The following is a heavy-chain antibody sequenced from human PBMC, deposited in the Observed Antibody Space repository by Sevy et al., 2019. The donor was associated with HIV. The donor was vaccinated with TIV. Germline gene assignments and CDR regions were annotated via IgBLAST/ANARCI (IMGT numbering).Heavy chain of an antibody. CDR3: ARDLASSGNRLDV. CDR2: ISYDINNK. Sequence: GGSLRLSCAASGFTFFAYTMHWVRQAPGKGLEWVALISYDINNKYYADSVKGRFTISRDNSKNTLYLQMNSLRPEDTAVYYCARDLASSGNRLDVWGQGTTVTVSS. V-gene: IGHV3-30-3*01. D-gene: IGHD3-3*02. CDR1: GFTFFAYT. J-gene: IGHJ6*02.